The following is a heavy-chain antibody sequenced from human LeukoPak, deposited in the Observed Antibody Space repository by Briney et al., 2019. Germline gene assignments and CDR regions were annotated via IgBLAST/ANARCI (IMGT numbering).Heavy chain of an antibody. J-gene: IGHJ6*03. CDR1: GFTFSSYS. CDR3: ARDPYSGGYGADYYYFMDV. V-gene: IGHV3-48*01. D-gene: IGHD1-26*01. CDR2: ISFSSATI. Sequence: GGSLRLSCEASGFTFSSYSMNWVRQAPGKGLEWVSYISFSSATIHYADSVKGRFTISRDNAKNSLYLQMDSLRAEDTAVYYCARDPYSGGYGADYYYFMDVWGKGTTVTISS.